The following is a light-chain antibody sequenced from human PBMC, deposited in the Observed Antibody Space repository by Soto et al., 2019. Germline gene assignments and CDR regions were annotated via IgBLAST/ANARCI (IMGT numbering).Light chain of an antibody. V-gene: IGLV1-44*01. Sequence: QSVLTQPPSASGTPGQRVTISCSGSSSNIGSNTVNWYQQLPGTAPKLLIYSNNQRPSGVPDRFSGSKSGTSASLAISGLQSEDEADYNCAAWDDSLVYVFGTGTKLTVL. CDR3: AAWDDSLVYV. J-gene: IGLJ1*01. CDR1: SSNIGSNT. CDR2: SNN.